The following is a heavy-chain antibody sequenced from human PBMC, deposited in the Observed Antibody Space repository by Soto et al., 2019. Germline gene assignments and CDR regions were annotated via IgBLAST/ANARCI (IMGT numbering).Heavy chain of an antibody. CDR2: ISYDGSYQ. V-gene: IGHV3-30*18. D-gene: IGHD1-26*01. CDR3: AKGGEVGGVLGDH. CDR1: GFPSKKFA. J-gene: IGHJ4*02. Sequence: QVQLVESGGGVVQPGRSWEPSFKPLGFPSKKFALPWVRQAPGKGWEWVAFISYDGSYQYYADSVQGRLTITRDNSMNTLNMQLNSLRREDTAVYYCAKGGEVGGVLGDHWGQGTLVTVSS.